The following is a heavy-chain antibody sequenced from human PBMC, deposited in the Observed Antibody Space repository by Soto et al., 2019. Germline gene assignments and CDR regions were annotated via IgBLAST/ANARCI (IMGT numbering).Heavy chain of an antibody. CDR3: AKDLEIRGGGGMDV. V-gene: IGHV3-23*01. Sequence: EMQLLESGGGLVQPGGSLRLSCGVSGFTFNRFGMNWVRQAPGKGPEWVTAITDSGGTTYYADSVRGRFTVSRDNSKNTLYLQMNSLRADDTAIYYCAKDLEIRGGGGMDVWGQGTTVTVSS. D-gene: IGHD3-10*01. CDR1: GFTFNRFG. CDR2: ITDSGGTT. J-gene: IGHJ6*02.